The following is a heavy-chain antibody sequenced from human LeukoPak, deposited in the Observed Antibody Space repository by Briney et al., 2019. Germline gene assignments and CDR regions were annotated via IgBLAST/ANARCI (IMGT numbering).Heavy chain of an antibody. J-gene: IGHJ4*02. CDR3: ARAAVDYGDFRIDY. Sequence: SETLSLTCTVSGGSISSYYWSCIRQPPGKGLEWIGYIYYSGSTNYNPSLKSRVTISVDTSKNQFSLKLSSVTAADTAVYYCARAAVDYGDFRIDYWGQGTLVTVSS. CDR2: IYYSGST. D-gene: IGHD4-17*01. CDR1: GGSISSYY. V-gene: IGHV4-59*01.